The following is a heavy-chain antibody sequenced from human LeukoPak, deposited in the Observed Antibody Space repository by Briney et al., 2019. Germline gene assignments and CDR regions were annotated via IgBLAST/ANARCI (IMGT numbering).Heavy chain of an antibody. J-gene: IGHJ4*02. CDR3: ARGSAMAQKQLVRHFDS. CDR1: GYTFTSYG. CDR2: ISAYNGNT. Sequence: ASVKVSCKASGYTFTSYGISWVRQAPGQGHERMGWISAYNGNTKYAQKLQDRVTMTTDTSTTTAYMEVRSLTSDDTAVYYCARGSAMAQKQLVRHFDSWGQGTLVIVSS. D-gene: IGHD6-6*01. V-gene: IGHV1-18*01.